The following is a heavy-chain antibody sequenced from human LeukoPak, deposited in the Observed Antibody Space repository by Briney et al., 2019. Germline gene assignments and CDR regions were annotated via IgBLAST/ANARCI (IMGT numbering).Heavy chain of an antibody. CDR1: GFTFSSYS. CDR3: ARGGNGYSGTDAFDI. D-gene: IGHD5-24*01. J-gene: IGHJ3*02. CDR2: ISSSSSYI. V-gene: IGHV3-21*01. Sequence: GGSLRLSCAASGFTFSSYSMNWVRQDPGKGLEWVSSISSSSSYIYYADSVKGRFTISRDNAKNSLYLQMNSLRAEDTAVYYCARGGNGYSGTDAFDIWGQGTMVTVSS.